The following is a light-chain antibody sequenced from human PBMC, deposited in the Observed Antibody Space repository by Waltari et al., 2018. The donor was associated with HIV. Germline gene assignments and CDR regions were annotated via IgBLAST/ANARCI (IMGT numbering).Light chain of an antibody. Sequence: AIRITQSPSSFSASTGDRVTITCRASQPISSYLAWYQQEPGKAPKLLIYDVSTLQSGVPARFSGNGSGTDFTLTISSLQSEDFAIYYCQQYNNGLTFGGGTKVEIK. CDR3: QQYNNGLT. CDR2: DVS. V-gene: IGKV1-8*01. CDR1: QPISSY. J-gene: IGKJ4*01.